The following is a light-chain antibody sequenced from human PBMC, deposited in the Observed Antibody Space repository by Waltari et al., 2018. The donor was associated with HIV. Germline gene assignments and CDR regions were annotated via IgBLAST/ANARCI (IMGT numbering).Light chain of an antibody. Sequence: AVQMTQSPSSLSASVGDKITITCRASQGIGNDVGWYQHKPGRAPKLLVYSASSLQSGVPSRFIGSGSGTDFTLIISNLQPEDFATYYCLQDYNYPRTFGQGTEVAVK. CDR2: SAS. CDR1: QGIGND. V-gene: IGKV1-6*01. J-gene: IGKJ1*01. CDR3: LQDYNYPRT.